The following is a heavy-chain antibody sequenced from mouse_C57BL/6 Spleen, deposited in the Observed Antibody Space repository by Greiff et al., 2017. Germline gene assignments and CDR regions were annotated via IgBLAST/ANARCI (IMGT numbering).Heavy chain of an antibody. Sequence: EVKLVESGGGLVKPGGSLKLSCAASGFTFSDYGMHWVRQAPEKGLEWVAYISSGSSTIYYADTVKGRFTISRDNAKNTLFLQMTSLRSEVTAIYYCARDGGNSPFDYWGQGTTLTVSS. CDR1: GFTFSDYG. CDR3: ARDGGNSPFDY. J-gene: IGHJ2*01. CDR2: ISSGSSTI. V-gene: IGHV5-17*01. D-gene: IGHD2-1*01.